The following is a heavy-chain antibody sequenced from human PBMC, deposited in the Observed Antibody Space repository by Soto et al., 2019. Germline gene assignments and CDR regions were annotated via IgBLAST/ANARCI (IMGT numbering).Heavy chain of an antibody. CDR3: ARDQPGYSYGYGLGY. J-gene: IGHJ4*02. D-gene: IGHD5-18*01. V-gene: IGHV3-74*01. CDR1: GFTFSSYW. CDR2: INSDGSST. Sequence: PGGSLRLSCAASGFTFSSYWMHWVRQAPGKGLVWVSRINSDGSSTSYADSVKGRFTISRDNAKNTLYLQMNSLRAEDTAVYYCARDQPGYSYGYGLGYWGQGTLVTSPQ.